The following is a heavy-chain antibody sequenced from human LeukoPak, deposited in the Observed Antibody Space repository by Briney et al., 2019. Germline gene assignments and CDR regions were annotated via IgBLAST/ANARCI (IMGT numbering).Heavy chain of an antibody. J-gene: IGHJ4*02. CDR2: IWYDGSNK. Sequence: GGSLRLSCAASGFTFSSYGMHWVRQAPGKGLEWVAVIWYDGSNKYYADSVKGRFNISRDNSKNTLYLQMNSLRAEDTAVYYCARDLGISYLDYWGQGTLVTVSS. CDR3: ARDLGISYLDY. CDR1: GFTFSSYG. D-gene: IGHD2-21*01. V-gene: IGHV3-33*01.